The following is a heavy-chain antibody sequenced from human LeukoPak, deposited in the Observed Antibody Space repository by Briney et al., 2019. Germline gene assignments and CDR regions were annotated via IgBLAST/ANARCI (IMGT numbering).Heavy chain of an antibody. CDR3: ASRYSYTSPPYY. CDR2: IHHSGST. CDR1: GGSITTSSSSW. D-gene: IGHD5-18*01. Sequence: SGTLSLTCGVSGGSITTSSSSWWSWVRQPPGKGLEWIGEIHHSGSTNYNPSLKSRVTISVDKSKNQFSLKLSSVTAADTAVYYCASRYSYTSPPYYWGQGTLVTVSS. J-gene: IGHJ4*02. V-gene: IGHV4-4*02.